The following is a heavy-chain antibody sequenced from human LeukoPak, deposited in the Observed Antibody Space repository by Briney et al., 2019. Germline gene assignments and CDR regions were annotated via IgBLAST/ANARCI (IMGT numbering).Heavy chain of an antibody. Sequence: ASVKVSCTASGYTFSNYGISWVRQAPGLGLEWKGWTSYNGNTNYAQKFQDRVTMTTDTSTTTAYMELRSLESDDTAVYYCARHSGSGWQALGYWGQGTLVTVSS. CDR3: ARHSGSGWQALGY. CDR1: GYTFSNYG. CDR2: TSYNGNT. J-gene: IGHJ4*02. D-gene: IGHD6-19*01. V-gene: IGHV1-18*04.